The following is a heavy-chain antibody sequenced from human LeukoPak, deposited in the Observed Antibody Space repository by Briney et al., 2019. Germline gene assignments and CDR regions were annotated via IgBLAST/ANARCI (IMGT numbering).Heavy chain of an antibody. CDR1: GGSFSGYY. CDR2: INHSGST. D-gene: IGHD6-19*01. CDR3: ARAGSSGWYAVRY. Sequence: SETLSLTCAVYGGSFSGYYWGWIRQPPGKGLEWIGEINHSGSTNYNPSLKSRVTISVDTSKNQFSLKLSSVTAADTAVYYCARAGSSGWYAVRYWGQGTLVTVSS. V-gene: IGHV4-34*01. J-gene: IGHJ4*02.